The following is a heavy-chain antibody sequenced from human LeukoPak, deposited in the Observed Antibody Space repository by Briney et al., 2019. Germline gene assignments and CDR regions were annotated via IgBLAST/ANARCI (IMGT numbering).Heavy chain of an antibody. CDR2: ISYDGSNK. Sequence: PGGSLRLSCAASGFTFSSYGMHWVRQAPGKGLEWVAVISYDGSNKYYADSVKGRFTISRDNSKNTLYLQMNSLRAEDTAVYYCARGGVRGIDYWGQGTLVTVSS. V-gene: IGHV3-30*19. J-gene: IGHJ4*02. CDR3: ARGGVRGIDY. CDR1: GFTFSSYG. D-gene: IGHD3-10*01.